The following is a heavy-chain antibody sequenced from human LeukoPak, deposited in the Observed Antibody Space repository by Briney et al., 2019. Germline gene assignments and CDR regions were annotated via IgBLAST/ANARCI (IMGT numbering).Heavy chain of an antibody. CDR3: AGIAALALDY. D-gene: IGHD6-6*01. CDR1: GGSISSYY. J-gene: IGHJ4*02. Sequence: SETLSLTCTVSGGSISSYYWSWIRQPPGKGLEWTGYIYTSGSTNYNPSLKSRVTISVDTSKNQFSLKLSSVTAADTAVYYCAGIAALALDYWGQGTLVTVSS. V-gene: IGHV4-4*09. CDR2: IYTSGST.